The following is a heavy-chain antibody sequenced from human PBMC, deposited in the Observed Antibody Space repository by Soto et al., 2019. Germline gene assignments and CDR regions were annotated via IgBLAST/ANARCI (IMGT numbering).Heavy chain of an antibody. V-gene: IGHV1-69*13. CDR2: IIPIFGTA. CDR1: GGTFSSYA. CDR3: ARGKKERNTYYDFWSGYYNRNYYYYYGMDV. D-gene: IGHD3-3*01. J-gene: IGHJ6*02. Sequence: SVKVSCKASGGTFSSYAISWVRQAPGQGLEWMGGIIPIFGTANYAQKFQGRVTITADESTSTAYMELSSLRSEDTAVYYCARGKKERNTYYDFWSGYYNRNYYYYYGMDVWGQGTTVTVSS.